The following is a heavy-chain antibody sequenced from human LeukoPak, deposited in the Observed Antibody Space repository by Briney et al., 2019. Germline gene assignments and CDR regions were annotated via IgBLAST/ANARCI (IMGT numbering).Heavy chain of an antibody. CDR2: ISPSSGVT. Sequence: ASVKVSCKASGYTFTGYYIHWVRQAPGQGLEWMGWISPSSGVTDYAQKFQGRVSMTRDTSINTAYMELRRLRFDDTAVYYCARGDNAAHFFDFWGQGSLVTVSS. D-gene: IGHD2-2*01. CDR3: ARGDNAAHFFDF. V-gene: IGHV1-2*02. CDR1: GYTFTGYY. J-gene: IGHJ4*02.